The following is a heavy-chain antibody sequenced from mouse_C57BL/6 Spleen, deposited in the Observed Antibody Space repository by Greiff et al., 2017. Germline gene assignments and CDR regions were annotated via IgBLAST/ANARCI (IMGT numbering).Heavy chain of an antibody. Sequence: QVHVKQPGAELVKPGASVKLSCKASGYTFTSYWMHWVQQGPGRGLEWIGRIDRNSGGSKSYENFKMKATLTVDKPASTAYMQISNLTSEDSAVYYCARFSRGYAMDYWGQGTSVTVSS. CDR2: IDRNSGGS. CDR1: GYTFTSYW. J-gene: IGHJ4*01. D-gene: IGHD6-1*01. CDR3: ARFSRGYAMDY. V-gene: IGHV1-72*01.